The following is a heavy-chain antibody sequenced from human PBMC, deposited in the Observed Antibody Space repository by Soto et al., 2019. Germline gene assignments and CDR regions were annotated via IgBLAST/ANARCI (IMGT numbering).Heavy chain of an antibody. D-gene: IGHD3-10*01. CDR2: IYYSGST. CDR1: GGSISSGGYY. Sequence: QVQLQESGPGLVKPSQTLSLTCTVSGGSISSGGYYWGWIRQHPGKGLEWIGYIYYSGSTYYNPSLKSRVTISVDTSKNQFSLKLSSVTAADTAVYYCARVVDYYGSGSYYRYFDLWGRGTLVTVSS. V-gene: IGHV4-31*03. J-gene: IGHJ2*01. CDR3: ARVVDYYGSGSYYRYFDL.